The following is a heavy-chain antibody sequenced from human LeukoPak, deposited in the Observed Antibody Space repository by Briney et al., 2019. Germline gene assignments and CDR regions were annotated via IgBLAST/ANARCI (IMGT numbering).Heavy chain of an antibody. J-gene: IGHJ5*02. Sequence: PSQTLSLTCTVSGGSISSGSYYWSWIRQPAGKGLEWIGCIYTSGSTNYNPSLKSRVTISVDTSKNQFSLKLSSVTAADTAVYYCARGIIGLVTGLNWFDPWGQGTLVTVSS. CDR3: ARGIIGLVTGLNWFDP. D-gene: IGHD3/OR15-3a*01. CDR1: GGSISSGSYY. V-gene: IGHV4-61*02. CDR2: IYTSGST.